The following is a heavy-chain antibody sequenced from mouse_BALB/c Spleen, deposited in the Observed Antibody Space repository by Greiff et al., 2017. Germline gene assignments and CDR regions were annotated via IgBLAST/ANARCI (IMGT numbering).Heavy chain of an antibody. Sequence: DVKLVESGAELVKPGASVKLSCTASGFNIKDTYMHWVKQRPEQGLEWIGRIDPANGNTKYDPKFQGKATITADTSSNTAYLQLSSLTSEDTAVYYCARSNGSISYWGQGTTLTVSS. J-gene: IGHJ2*01. D-gene: IGHD1-1*01. V-gene: IGHV14-3*02. CDR1: GFNIKDTY. CDR3: ARSNGSISY. CDR2: IDPANGNT.